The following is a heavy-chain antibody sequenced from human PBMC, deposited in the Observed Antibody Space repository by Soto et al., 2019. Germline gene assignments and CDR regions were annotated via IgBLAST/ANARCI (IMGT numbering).Heavy chain of an antibody. CDR3: ASMEGTTRSHNSTKYYFDY. CDR1: GGSFSGYY. Sequence: SETLSLTCAVYGGSFSGYYWSWIRQPPGKGLEWIGEINHSGSTNYNPSLKSRVTISVDTSKNQFSLKLSSVTAADTAVYYCASMEGTTRSHNSTKYYFDYWGQGTLVTVSS. CDR2: INHSGST. D-gene: IGHD1-7*01. J-gene: IGHJ4*02. V-gene: IGHV4-34*01.